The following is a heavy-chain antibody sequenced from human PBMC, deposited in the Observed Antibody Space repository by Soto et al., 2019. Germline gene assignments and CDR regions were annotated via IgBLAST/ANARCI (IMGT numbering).Heavy chain of an antibody. CDR3: EKDLKVSGGFNGSLNYYSGMDV. CDR1: GFSFSSHG. CDR2: ISYDGNVK. Sequence: GGSLRLSCAASGFSFSSHGMQWVRQAPGKGLEWVAVISYDGNVKYYTDSVKGRFTISRDNSQSTLFLQMDSLRHEDAAVYYCEKDLKVSGGFNGSLNYYSGMDVWGQGTTVTVS. V-gene: IGHV3-30*18. J-gene: IGHJ6*02. D-gene: IGHD3-10*01.